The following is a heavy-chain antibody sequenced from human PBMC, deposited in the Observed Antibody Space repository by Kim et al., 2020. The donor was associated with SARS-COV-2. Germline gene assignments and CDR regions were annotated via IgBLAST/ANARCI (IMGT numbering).Heavy chain of an antibody. CDR3: ARGSYSSGWYGTVFDY. CDR1: GFTFSSYG. V-gene: IGHV3-33*01. D-gene: IGHD6-19*01. J-gene: IGHJ4*02. CDR2: IWYDGSNK. Sequence: GGSLRLSCAASGFTFSSYGMHWVRQAPGKGLEWVAVIWYDGSNKYYADSVKGRFTISRDNSKNTLYLQMNSLRAEDTAVYYCARGSYSSGWYGTVFDYWGQGTLVTVSS.